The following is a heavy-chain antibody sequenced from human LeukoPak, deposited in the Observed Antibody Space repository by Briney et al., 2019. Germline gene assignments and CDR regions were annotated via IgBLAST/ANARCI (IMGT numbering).Heavy chain of an antibody. J-gene: IGHJ4*02. CDR1: GVSFSGYY. V-gene: IGHV4-34*01. CDR3: ARERSTSWVDY. D-gene: IGHD2-2*01. CDR2: INHSGST. Sequence: PSETLSLTCAVYGVSFSGYYWSWIRQPPGKGLEWIGEINHSGSTNYNPSLKSRVTISVDTSKNQFSLKLSSVTAADTAVYYCARERSTSWVDYWGQGTLVTVSS.